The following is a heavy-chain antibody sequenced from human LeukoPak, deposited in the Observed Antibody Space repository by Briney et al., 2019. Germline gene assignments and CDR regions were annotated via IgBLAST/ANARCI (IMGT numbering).Heavy chain of an antibody. CDR2: IYHSGST. D-gene: IGHD1-26*01. J-gene: IGHJ3*02. V-gene: IGHV4-4*02. CDR1: GGSISSSNW. Sequence: ASETLSLTCAVSGGSISSSNWWSWVRQPPGKGLEWIGEIYHSGSTNYNPSLKSRVTISVDKSKNQFSLKLSSVTAADTAVYYCARAKGDEGDVGAFDIWGQGTMVTVSS. CDR3: ARAKGDEGDVGAFDI.